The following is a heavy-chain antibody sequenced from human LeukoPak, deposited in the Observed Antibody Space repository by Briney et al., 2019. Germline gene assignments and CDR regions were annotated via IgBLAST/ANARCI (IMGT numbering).Heavy chain of an antibody. D-gene: IGHD1-7*01. CDR1: GFFFSSYG. J-gene: IGHJ6*02. CDR3: AKSTRVNSRVYGMDV. CDR2: TSYDGTNK. Sequence: GRSLRLSCAASGFFFSSYGMHWVRQAPGKGLEWVAGTSYDGTNKFYGDSVKGRFTISGDNSQNTLCLQMDSLRAEDTAVYYCAKSTRVNSRVYGMDVWGQGTTVTVFS. V-gene: IGHV3-30*18.